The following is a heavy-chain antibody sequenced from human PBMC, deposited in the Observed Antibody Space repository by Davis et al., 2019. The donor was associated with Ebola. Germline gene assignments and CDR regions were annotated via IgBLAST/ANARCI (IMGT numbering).Heavy chain of an antibody. CDR1: GYTFTSYG. V-gene: IGHV1-18*01. J-gene: IGHJ4*02. Sequence: ASVKVSCKASGYTFTSYGLSWVRQAPGQGLEWMGWISAYNGNTNYAQKLQGRVTMTTDTSTSTAYMELRSLRSDDTAVYYCAKVSFILRFLGDFDYWGQGTLVTVSS. D-gene: IGHD3-3*01. CDR2: ISAYNGNT. CDR3: AKVSFILRFLGDFDY.